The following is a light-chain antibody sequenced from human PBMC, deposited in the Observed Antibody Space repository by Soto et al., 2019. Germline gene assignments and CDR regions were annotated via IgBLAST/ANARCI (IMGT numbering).Light chain of an antibody. Sequence: EIVLTQSPGTLSLSPGERATLSCRASQSVSSSYLAWYQQKPGQAPRLLIYGASSRATGIPDRFSGSGSGTDFTLTISRLEPEDFAVCYCQQYGSSRPFGQGTKVEIK. V-gene: IGKV3-20*01. CDR2: GAS. CDR1: QSVSSSY. CDR3: QQYGSSRP. J-gene: IGKJ1*01.